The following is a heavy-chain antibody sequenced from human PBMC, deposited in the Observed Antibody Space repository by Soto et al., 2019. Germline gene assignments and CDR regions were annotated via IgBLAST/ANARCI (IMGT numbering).Heavy chain of an antibody. J-gene: IGHJ3*02. CDR1: GFIFEDYA. Sequence: EVQVVESGGGLVQPGRSLRLSCAASGFIFEDYAMHWVRQAPGKGLEWVSGISWNSGSIDYADSVTGRFTISRDNAKNSLYLQMNNLRTEDTALYYCARGMSYGLRSYVLFDAFDTWGQGTRVTVSS. CDR3: ARGMSYGLRSYVLFDAFDT. CDR2: ISWNSGSI. D-gene: IGHD3-10*01. V-gene: IGHV3-9*01.